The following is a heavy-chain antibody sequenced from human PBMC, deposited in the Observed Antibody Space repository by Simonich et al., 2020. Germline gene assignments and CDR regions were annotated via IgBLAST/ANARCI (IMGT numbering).Heavy chain of an antibody. Sequence: QVQLVQSGAEVKKPGAPVQVSCKASGYTFTSSGISWVRKAPGQGLEWMGWTSAYNGNTNYAQKRQGRVTMTTDTTTSTAYMELRSLRSDDTAVYYCARSTTGTTAFDIWGQGTMVTVSS. CDR2: TSAYNGNT. CDR3: ARSTTGTTAFDI. D-gene: IGHD1-1*01. J-gene: IGHJ3*02. V-gene: IGHV1-18*01. CDR1: GYTFTSSG.